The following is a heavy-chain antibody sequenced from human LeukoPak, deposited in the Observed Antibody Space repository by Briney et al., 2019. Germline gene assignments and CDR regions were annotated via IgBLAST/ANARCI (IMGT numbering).Heavy chain of an antibody. CDR3: ARGDYGDYGYFDL. J-gene: IGHJ2*01. CDR1: GGSFSGYY. D-gene: IGHD4-17*01. Sequence: PSETLSLTCAVYGGSFSGYYWSWIRQPPGKGLEWIGEINHSGSTNYNPSLRSRVTISVDTSKNQFSLKMSSVTAADTAVYYCARGDYGDYGYFDLWGRGTLVTVSS. V-gene: IGHV4-34*01. CDR2: INHSGST.